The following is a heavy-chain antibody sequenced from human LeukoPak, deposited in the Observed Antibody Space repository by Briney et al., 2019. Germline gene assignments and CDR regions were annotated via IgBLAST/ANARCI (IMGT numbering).Heavy chain of an antibody. CDR1: GGSISNYY. V-gene: IGHV4-59*08. D-gene: IGHD6-19*01. J-gene: IGHJ4*02. Sequence: SETLSLTCTVSGGSISNYYWHWIRQPPGKGLEWIGHIDYSGSTNYNPSLKSRVTITVDTSKKQFSLKLSSVTAADTAAYYCARRDTSAWDYFDYWGQGTLVTVSS. CDR2: IDYSGST. CDR3: ARRDTSAWDYFDY.